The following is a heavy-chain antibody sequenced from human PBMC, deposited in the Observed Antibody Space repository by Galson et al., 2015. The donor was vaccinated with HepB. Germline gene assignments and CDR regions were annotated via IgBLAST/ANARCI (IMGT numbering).Heavy chain of an antibody. CDR3: AREGEYSSGWFSVPGAFDI. V-gene: IGHV3-33*08. CDR1: GFTFSSYG. CDR2: IWYDGSNK. J-gene: IGHJ3*02. Sequence: SLRLSCAASGFTFSSYGMHWVRQAPGKGLEWVAVIWYDGSNKYYADSVKGRFTISRDNSKNTLYLQMNSLRAEDTAVYYCAREGEYSSGWFSVPGAFDIWGQGTMVTVSS. D-gene: IGHD6-19*01.